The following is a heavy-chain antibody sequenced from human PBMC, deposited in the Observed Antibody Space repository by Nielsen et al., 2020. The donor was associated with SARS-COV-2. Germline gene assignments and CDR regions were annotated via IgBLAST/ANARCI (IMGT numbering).Heavy chain of an antibody. D-gene: IGHD3-22*01. J-gene: IGHJ4*02. Sequence: GESLKISCAASGFTFDDYGMSWVRQAPGKGLEWVSGINWNGGSTGYADSVKGRFTISRDNSRNTLHLQMNSLRVDDTAVYYCARDSDDYYDISGDHYRSYSFDHWGQGTLVTVSS. CDR2: INWNGGST. CDR1: GFTFDDYG. V-gene: IGHV3-20*04. CDR3: ARDSDDYYDISGDHYRSYSFDH.